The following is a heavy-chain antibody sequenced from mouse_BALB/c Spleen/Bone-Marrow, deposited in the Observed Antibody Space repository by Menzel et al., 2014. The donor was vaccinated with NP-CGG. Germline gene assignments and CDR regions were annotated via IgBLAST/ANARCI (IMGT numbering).Heavy chain of an antibody. Sequence: QVQLQQSGAELAKPGASVKMSCKASGYTFTSYWMHWVKQRPGQGLEWLGYITPSTGYIEYNQKFKDKATLTADKSSSTAYMQVRSLTSEDSAVDYCARPRFAYWGQGTLVTVSA. CDR1: GYTFTSYW. CDR2: ITPSTGYI. CDR3: ARPRFAY. J-gene: IGHJ3*01. V-gene: IGHV1-7*01.